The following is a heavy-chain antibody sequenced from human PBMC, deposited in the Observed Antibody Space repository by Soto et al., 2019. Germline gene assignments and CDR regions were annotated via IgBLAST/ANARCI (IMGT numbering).Heavy chain of an antibody. CDR2: LYYSGST. Sequence: SETLSLTCAVSGGSVSSDDHSWTWIRQPPGKGLEWIGFLYYSGSTSYNPSLKSRVTISVDTSKNQFSLKLSSVTAADTAVYYCARGSGYFDWLLFDYWGQGTLVTVSS. J-gene: IGHJ4*02. CDR1: GGSVSSDDHS. V-gene: IGHV4-30-2*01. CDR3: ARGSGYFDWLLFDY. D-gene: IGHD3-9*01.